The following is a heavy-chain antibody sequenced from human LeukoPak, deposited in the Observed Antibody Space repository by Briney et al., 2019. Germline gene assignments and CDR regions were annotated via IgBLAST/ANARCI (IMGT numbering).Heavy chain of an antibody. J-gene: IGHJ4*02. V-gene: IGHV3-21*01. CDR1: GFTFSSYN. CDR3: ARGYVWGNYRTYYFDY. CDR2: ISSSSSYI. Sequence: GGSLRLSCAASGFTFSSYNMNWVRQAPGKGLEWVSSISSSSSYIYYADSVKGRFTISRDNAKNSLYLQMNSLRAEDTAVYYCARGYVWGNYRTYYFDYWGQGTLVTVSS. D-gene: IGHD3-16*02.